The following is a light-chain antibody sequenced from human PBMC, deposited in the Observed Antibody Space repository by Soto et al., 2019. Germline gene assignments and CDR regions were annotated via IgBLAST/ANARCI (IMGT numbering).Light chain of an antibody. J-gene: IGLJ2*01. CDR3: AAWDDSLSGVV. Sequence: QSVLTQPPSASGTPGQRVTISCSGSSSNIGRNYVYWYQQLPGTAPKLLIYRDYQRPSGVPDRFSGSKSGTSASLAISGLLSEDEAGYYCAAWDDSLSGVVFGGGTKLTVL. V-gene: IGLV1-47*01. CDR2: RDY. CDR1: SSNIGRNY.